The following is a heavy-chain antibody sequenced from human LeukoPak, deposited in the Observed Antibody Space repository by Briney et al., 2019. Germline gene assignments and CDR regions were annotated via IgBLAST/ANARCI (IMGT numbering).Heavy chain of an antibody. D-gene: IGHD1-1*01. CDR2: ISNDGSDK. CDR3: AKEGRYGEYFDY. V-gene: IGHV3-30*18. CDR1: GFTFSSYG. J-gene: IGHJ4*02. Sequence: GGSLRLSCAASGFTFSSYGMSWVRQAPGKGLEWVALISNDGSDKNFADSVKGRFTISRDNSKKTVYLQMNSLRAEDTAVYFCAKEGRYGEYFDYWSQGTLVTVSS.